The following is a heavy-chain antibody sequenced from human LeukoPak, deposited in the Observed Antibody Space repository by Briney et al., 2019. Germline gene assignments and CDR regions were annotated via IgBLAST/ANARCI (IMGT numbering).Heavy chain of an antibody. CDR1: GFTFSNYW. Sequence: GGSLRLSCAASGFTFSNYWMHWVRQAPGKGLVWVSLINNDGSSTIYADPVKGRFTVSRDDAKNTLYLQMNSLRAEDTAVYYCARAGSGSAYDYWGQGTLVTVSS. J-gene: IGHJ4*02. CDR2: INNDGSST. V-gene: IGHV3-74*01. D-gene: IGHD3-10*01. CDR3: ARAGSGSAYDY.